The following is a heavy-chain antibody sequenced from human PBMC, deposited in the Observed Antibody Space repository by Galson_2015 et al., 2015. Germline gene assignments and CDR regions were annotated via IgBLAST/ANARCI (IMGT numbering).Heavy chain of an antibody. D-gene: IGHD2-8*01. CDR1: GFTFSAYW. CDR3: ARDLGYCINGVCSL. J-gene: IGHJ4*02. V-gene: IGHV3-74*01. CDR2: VNPDGRTT. Sequence: SLRLSCAASGFTFSAYWMSWVRQAPGKGLVWVSRVNPDGRTTTYADSVRGRFTISRDSAKSMFHLQMDNLRAEDTAVYYCARDLGYCINGVCSLWGQGTLVTVSS.